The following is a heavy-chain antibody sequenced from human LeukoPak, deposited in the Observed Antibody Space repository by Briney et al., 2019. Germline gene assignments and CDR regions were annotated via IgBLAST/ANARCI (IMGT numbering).Heavy chain of an antibody. V-gene: IGHV4-34*01. J-gene: IGHJ4*02. CDR1: GGSFSGYY. Sequence: SETLSLTCAVYGGSFSGYYWSWIRQPPGKGLEWIGGINHSGSTNYNPSLKSRVTISVDTSKNQFSLKLSSVTAADTAVYYCARGPHTGVNYYDSSGYYYWGQGTLVTASS. CDR2: INHSGST. CDR3: ARGPHTGVNYYDSSGYYY. D-gene: IGHD3-22*01.